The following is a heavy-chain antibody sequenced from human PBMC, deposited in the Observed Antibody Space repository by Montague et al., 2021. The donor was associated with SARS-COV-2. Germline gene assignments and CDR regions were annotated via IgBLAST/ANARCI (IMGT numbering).Heavy chain of an antibody. CDR3: AGDYGDYSYYYGLDV. V-gene: IGHV4-61*02. J-gene: IGHJ6*02. CDR1: GGSIRSGSYY. D-gene: IGHD4-17*01. Sequence: TLSLTCTVSGGSIRSGSYYWSWIRQPAGKGLEWIGRIYNSGSTNYNPSLKSRVTMSVDTSKNQFSLKPSSVTAADTAVYYCAGDYGDYSYYYGLDVWGQGTTVTLS. CDR2: IYNSGST.